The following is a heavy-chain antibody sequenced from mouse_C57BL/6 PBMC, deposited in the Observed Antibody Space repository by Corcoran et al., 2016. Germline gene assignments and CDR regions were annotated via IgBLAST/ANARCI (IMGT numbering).Heavy chain of an antibody. CDR1: GFTRCTSGMG. CDR2: FYWDDDK. Sequence: QVTLKESGAEILRSSKTLSLTWCVSGFTRCTSGMGVSWIRQPSGKGLEWLAHFYWDDDKRYNPSLKSRRTISKDTSRNQVFLKITSVDTADTATYYCARKEGYGYDYYSRDYWGQGPSVTVSS. J-gene: IGHJ4*01. D-gene: IGHD2-2*01. CDR3: ARKEGYGYDYYSRDY. V-gene: IGHV8-12*01.